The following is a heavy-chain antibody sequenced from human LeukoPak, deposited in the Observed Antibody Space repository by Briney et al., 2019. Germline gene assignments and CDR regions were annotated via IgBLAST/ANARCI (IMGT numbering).Heavy chain of an antibody. CDR2: MNPNSGNT. J-gene: IGHJ4*02. D-gene: IGHD4-23*01. V-gene: IGHV1-8*03. CDR1: GYTFTSYD. CDR3: ATATLYYGGFDY. Sequence: ASVKVSYKASGYTFTSYDINWVRQATGQGLEWMGWMNPNSGNTGYAQKFQGRVTITRNTSISTAYMELSSLRSEDTAVYYCATATLYYGGFDYWGQGTLVTASS.